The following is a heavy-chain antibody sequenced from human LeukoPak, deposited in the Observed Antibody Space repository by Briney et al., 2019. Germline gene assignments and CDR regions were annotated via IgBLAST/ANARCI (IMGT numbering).Heavy chain of an antibody. V-gene: IGHV3-66*01. D-gene: IGHD3-10*01. J-gene: IGHJ1*01. CDR2: IYSGGST. CDR3: ARGYGSGSYYNEYFQH. CDR1: AFTVSSNY. Sequence: PGGSLRLSCAASAFTVSSNYMSWVRQAPGRGLEWVSVIYSGGSTYYADSVKGRFTISRDNSKNTLYLQMNSLGAEDTAVYYCARGYGSGSYYNEYFQHWGQGTLVTVSS.